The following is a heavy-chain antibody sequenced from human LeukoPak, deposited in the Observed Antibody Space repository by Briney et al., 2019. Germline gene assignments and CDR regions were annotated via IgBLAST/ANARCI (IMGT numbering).Heavy chain of an antibody. V-gene: IGHV4-39*01. D-gene: IGHD3/OR15-3a*01. CDR3: ARHPELGYHFWTGDSTSYMDV. J-gene: IGHJ6*03. CDR1: GGSITNNNYY. CDR2: ISYSGRI. Sequence: NSSETLSLTCRVSGGSITNNNYYWGWIRQSPGKGLEWIASISYSGRIYNNPSLKSRVTMSVDTSKDQFSLRLNSVTAADTAVYYCARHPELGYHFWTGDSTSYMDVWGKGTTVTVSS.